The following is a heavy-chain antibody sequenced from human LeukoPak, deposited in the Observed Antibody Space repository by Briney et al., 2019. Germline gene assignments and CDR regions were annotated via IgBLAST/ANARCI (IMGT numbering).Heavy chain of an antibody. CDR1: GFTFSSYG. V-gene: IGHV3-30*03. Sequence: GGSLRLSCAASGFTFSSYGMHWVRQAPGKGLEWVALISYDGSSKYYVDSVKGRFTISRDNSKNTLYLQMNSLRAEDTAVYYCARGLANFDYWGQGTLVTVSS. CDR3: ARGLANFDY. J-gene: IGHJ4*02. CDR2: ISYDGSSK.